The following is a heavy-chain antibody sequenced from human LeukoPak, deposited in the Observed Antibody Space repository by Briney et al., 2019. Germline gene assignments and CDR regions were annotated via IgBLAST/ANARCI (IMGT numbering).Heavy chain of an antibody. CDR3: ARDPYDFWSGYYKGNDY. V-gene: IGHV3-30*03. CDR2: ISYDGSNK. Sequence: GGSLRLSCAASGFTFSSYGMHWVRQAPGKGLEWVAVISYDGSNKYYADSVKGRFTISRDNSKNTLYLQMNSLRAEDTAVYYCARDPYDFWSGYYKGNDYWGQGTLVTVSS. J-gene: IGHJ4*02. CDR1: GFTFSSYG. D-gene: IGHD3-3*01.